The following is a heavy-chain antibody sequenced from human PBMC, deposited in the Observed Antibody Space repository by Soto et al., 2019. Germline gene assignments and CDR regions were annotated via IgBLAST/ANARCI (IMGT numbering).Heavy chain of an antibody. CDR3: AKDLIAVAGTAGFDY. D-gene: IGHD6-19*01. J-gene: IGHJ4*02. CDR2: IWAHGTEQ. V-gene: IGHV3-33*06. CDR1: GYSITNNG. Sequence: GGSLRLSCAASGYSITNNGMHWVRQAPGKGLEWVALIWAHGTEQYYADSVKGRFTVSRDTSKNTLYLQMNSLRAEDTAVYYCAKDLIAVAGTAGFDYWGQGTLVTVSS.